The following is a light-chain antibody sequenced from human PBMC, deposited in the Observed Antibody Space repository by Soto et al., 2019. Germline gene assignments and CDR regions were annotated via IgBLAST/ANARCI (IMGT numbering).Light chain of an antibody. CDR3: QQRSNWPPVT. J-gene: IGKJ4*01. CDR2: DAS. V-gene: IGKV3D-20*02. Sequence: EFVLTQSPGTLSLSPGERATLSCRASQTVRNNYLAWYQQKPGQAPRLLIYDASSRATGIPDRFSGGGSGTDFTLTISRLEPEDFAVYYCQQRSNWPPVTFGGGTKVDIK. CDR1: QTVRNNY.